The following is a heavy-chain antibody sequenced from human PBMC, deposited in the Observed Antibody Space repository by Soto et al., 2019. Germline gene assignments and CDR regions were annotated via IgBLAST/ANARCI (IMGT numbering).Heavy chain of an antibody. Sequence: ASVKVCCKASGYTFTSYGISWVRQAPGQGLEWMGWISAYNGNTNYAQKLQGRVTMTTDTSTSTAYMELRSLRSDDTAVYYCAREPSGSYFGRRYYFDYWGQGTLVTVSS. J-gene: IGHJ4*02. CDR2: ISAYNGNT. V-gene: IGHV1-18*01. CDR1: GYTFTSYG. D-gene: IGHD1-26*01. CDR3: AREPSGSYFGRRYYFDY.